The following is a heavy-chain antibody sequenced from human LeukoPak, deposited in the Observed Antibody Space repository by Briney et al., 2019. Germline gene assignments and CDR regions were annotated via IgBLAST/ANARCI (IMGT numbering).Heavy chain of an antibody. CDR3: AKDRQYGDYGGGDFFDS. Sequence: SGRSLRLSCAASGFTFGDYAVHWVRQAPGKGLQWISFINWVGDTTSYADSVKGRFTISRDNTKSSLYLQMHSLRSEDTALYYCAKDRQYGDYGGGDFFDSWGQGTLVTVSS. D-gene: IGHD4-17*01. CDR2: INWVGDTT. J-gene: IGHJ4*02. V-gene: IGHV3-43D*03. CDR1: GFTFGDYA.